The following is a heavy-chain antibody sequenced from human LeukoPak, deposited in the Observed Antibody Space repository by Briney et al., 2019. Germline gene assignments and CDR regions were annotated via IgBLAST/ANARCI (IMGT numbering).Heavy chain of an antibody. Sequence: PSETLSLTCTISGGSISSGGYYWSWIRQHPGKGLEWIGYIYYTGRTYYNPSLKSRVTISVDTSKNQFSLKLSSVTAADTAVYYCARVVGYCSSTSCYYFDYWGQGTLVTVSS. CDR1: GGSISSGGYY. J-gene: IGHJ4*02. CDR3: ARVVGYCSSTSCYYFDY. CDR2: IYYTGRT. V-gene: IGHV4-31*03. D-gene: IGHD2-2*01.